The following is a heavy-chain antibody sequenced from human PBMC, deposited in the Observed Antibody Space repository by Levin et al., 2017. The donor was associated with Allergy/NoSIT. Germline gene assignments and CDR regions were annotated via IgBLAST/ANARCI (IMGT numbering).Heavy chain of an antibody. D-gene: IGHD3-10*01. J-gene: IGHJ4*02. CDR1: GFTFSSYS. CDR2: ISSSSSYI. V-gene: IGHV3-21*01. CDR3: ARVGKLWFGEAKYYFDY. Sequence: GGSLRLSCAASGFTFSSYSMNWVRQAPGKGLEWVSSISSSSSYIYYADSVKGRFTISRDNAKNSLYLQMNSLRAEDTAVYYCARVGKLWFGEAKYYFDYWGQGTLVTVSS.